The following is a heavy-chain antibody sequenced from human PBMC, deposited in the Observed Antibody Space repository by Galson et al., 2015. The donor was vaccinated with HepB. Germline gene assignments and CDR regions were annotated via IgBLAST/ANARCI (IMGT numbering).Heavy chain of an antibody. D-gene: IGHD3-22*01. V-gene: IGHV3-23*01. Sequence: SLRLSCAASGFTFSNYAMSWVRQAPGKGLEWASVISGSGGSTYYADSVQGRFTISRDNSKNTLYLQMNSLSAEDTAVYYCAKDWYYDSSGYYSAPYYFDYWGQGTLVTVSS. CDR1: GFTFSNYA. CDR2: ISGSGGST. CDR3: AKDWYYDSSGYYSAPYYFDY. J-gene: IGHJ4*02.